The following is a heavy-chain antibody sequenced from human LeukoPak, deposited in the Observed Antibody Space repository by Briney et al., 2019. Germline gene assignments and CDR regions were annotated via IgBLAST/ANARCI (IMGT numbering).Heavy chain of an antibody. CDR1: GESFSGHC. Sequence: SETLSLTCAVYGESFSGHCWGWIRQSPVKGLEWVGETTHSGGTNYKPSLKSRLTISVDTSKNQFSLTLSSVTAADTAVYYCARMKRFGDPTMAGLVDYWGQGTLVTVS. D-gene: IGHD3-10*01. CDR3: ARMKRFGDPTMAGLVDY. CDR2: TTHSGGT. V-gene: IGHV4-34*01. J-gene: IGHJ4*02.